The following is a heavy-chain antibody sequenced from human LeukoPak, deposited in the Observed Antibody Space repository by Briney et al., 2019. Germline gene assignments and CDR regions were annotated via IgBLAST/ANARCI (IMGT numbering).Heavy chain of an antibody. Sequence: ASVRVSCKTSGYTFTNLDINWLRQAPGQGLEWMGWMSPNSGDTGYAQKFQGRVSMTRDTSISTAYMELSSLRSEDTAVYYCASRGGSSSSDFDYWGQGTRVTVSS. D-gene: IGHD6-6*01. V-gene: IGHV1-8*01. CDR2: MSPNSGDT. J-gene: IGHJ4*02. CDR1: GYTFTNLD. CDR3: ASRGGSSSSDFDY.